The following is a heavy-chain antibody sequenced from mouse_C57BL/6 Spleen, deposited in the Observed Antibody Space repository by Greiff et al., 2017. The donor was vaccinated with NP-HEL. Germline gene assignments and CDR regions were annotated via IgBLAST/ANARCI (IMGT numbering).Heavy chain of an antibody. V-gene: IGHV1-81*01. CDR1: GYTFTSYG. D-gene: IGHD1-1*01. J-gene: IGHJ2*01. CDR2: IYPRSGNT. CDR3: ARGRFITTVVADFDY. Sequence: QVQLQQSGAELARPGASVKLSCKASGYTFTSYGISWVKQRTGQGLEWIGEIYPRSGNTYYNEKFKGKATLTADKSSSTAYMELRSLTSEDSAVYFCARGRFITTVVADFDYWGQGTTLTVSS.